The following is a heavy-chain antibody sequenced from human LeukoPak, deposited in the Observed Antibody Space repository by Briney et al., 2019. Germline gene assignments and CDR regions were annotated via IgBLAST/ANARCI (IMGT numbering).Heavy chain of an antibody. CDR2: IIPFFGTA. J-gene: IGHJ5*02. V-gene: IGHV1-69*13. CDR1: GYTFSSYA. CDR3: ARDNVHPKTYYDFWSGYTRGHNWFDP. Sequence: VASVKVSCKASGYTFSSYAISWVRQAPGQGLEWMGGIIPFFGTANYAQKFQGRVTITADESTSTAFMELSSLRSEDTAVYYCARDNVHPKTYYDFWSGYTRGHNWFDPWGQGTLVTVSS. D-gene: IGHD3-3*01.